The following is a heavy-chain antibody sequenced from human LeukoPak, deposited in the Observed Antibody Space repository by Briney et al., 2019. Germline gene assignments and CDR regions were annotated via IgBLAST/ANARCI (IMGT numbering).Heavy chain of an antibody. CDR1: GFTFSNAW. J-gene: IGHJ4*02. Sequence: PGGSLRLSCATSGFTFSNAWMSWVRQAPGKGLEWVGRIKSKVGGGTTDYAAPVNGRFTISRDDSKDTLYLQMSSLKTEDIAVYYCATEYYGAYNYWGQGALVTVSS. V-gene: IGHV3-15*01. CDR3: ATEYYGAYNY. D-gene: IGHD4-17*01. CDR2: IKSKVGGGTT.